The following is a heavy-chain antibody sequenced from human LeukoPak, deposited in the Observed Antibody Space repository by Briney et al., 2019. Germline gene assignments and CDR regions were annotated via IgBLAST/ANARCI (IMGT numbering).Heavy chain of an antibody. D-gene: IGHD3/OR15-3a*01. J-gene: IGHJ4*02. Sequence: GTSLRLSCAASGFTFSQYAMHWVRQAPGKGLEWVALISYDGSSQYYADSVKGRFTISRDSSRDTLYLQMDSLRVDGTAVYYCARERTGYYMACWGQGTLVTVSS. V-gene: IGHV3-30-3*01. CDR2: ISYDGSSQ. CDR1: GFTFSQYA. CDR3: ARERTGYYMAC.